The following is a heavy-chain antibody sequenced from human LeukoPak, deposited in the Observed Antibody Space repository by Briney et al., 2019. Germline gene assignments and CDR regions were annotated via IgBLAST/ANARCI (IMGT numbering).Heavy chain of an antibody. J-gene: IGHJ1*01. CDR2: ISGSGGST. CDR1: GFTFDDYA. V-gene: IGHV3-23*01. Sequence: PGGSLRLSCAASGFTFDDYAMHWVRQAPGKGLEWVSAISGSGGSTYYADSVKGRFTISRDNSKNTLYLQMNSLRAEDTAVYYCAKVGDYYYDSSGCHIRAEYFQHWGQGTLVTVSS. D-gene: IGHD3-22*01. CDR3: AKVGDYYYDSSGCHIRAEYFQH.